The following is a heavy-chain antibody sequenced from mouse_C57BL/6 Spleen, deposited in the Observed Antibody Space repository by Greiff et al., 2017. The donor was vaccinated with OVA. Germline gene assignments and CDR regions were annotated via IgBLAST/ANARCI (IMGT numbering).Heavy chain of an antibody. CDR2: IYPGDGDT. CDR1: GYAFSSYW. CDR3: ARSDYSNYEDY. V-gene: IGHV1-80*01. J-gene: IGHJ2*01. Sequence: VQVVESGAELVKPGASVKISCKASGYAFSSYWMNWVKQRPGKGLEWIGQIYPGDGDTNYNGKFKGKATLTADKSSSTAYMQLSSLTSEDSAVYFCARSDYSNYEDYWGQGTTLTVSS. D-gene: IGHD2-5*01.